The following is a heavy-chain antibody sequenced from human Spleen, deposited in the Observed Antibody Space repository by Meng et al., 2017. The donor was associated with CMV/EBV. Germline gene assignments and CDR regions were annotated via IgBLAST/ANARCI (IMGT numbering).Heavy chain of an antibody. CDR1: GFNCGDYG. Sequence: CAAAGFNCGDYGMSWVRQAPGKGLEWLSIIFSDGSKTYYADSVKGRFTISRDNSKNTLDLEMSSLRADDTAVYYCAKALSKVTVSFDYWGQGALVTVSS. CDR3: AKALSKVTVSFDY. CDR2: IFSDGSKT. J-gene: IGHJ4*02. D-gene: IGHD4-11*01. V-gene: IGHV3-23*03.